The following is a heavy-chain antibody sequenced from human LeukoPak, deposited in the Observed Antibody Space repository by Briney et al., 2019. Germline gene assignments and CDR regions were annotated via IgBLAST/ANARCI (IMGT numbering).Heavy chain of an antibody. CDR2: TRNKANSYTT. J-gene: IGHJ5*02. CDR1: GFPFSDHY. V-gene: IGHV3-72*01. Sequence: GGSLRLSCAASGFPFSDHYMDWVRQAPGKGLEWVGRTRNKANSYTTEYAASVKGRFTISRDDSRSIAYLQMNGLKTEDTAVYYCTRDRGYCSSTSCYAWFDPWGQGTLVTVSS. D-gene: IGHD2-2*01. CDR3: TRDRGYCSSTSCYAWFDP.